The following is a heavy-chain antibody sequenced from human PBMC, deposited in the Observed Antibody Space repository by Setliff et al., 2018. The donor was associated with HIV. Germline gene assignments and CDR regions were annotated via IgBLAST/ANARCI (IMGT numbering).Heavy chain of an antibody. J-gene: IGHJ3*02. Sequence: TSETLSLTCAVSGYSISSGYYWGWIRQPPGKGLEWIGSIYHGGTTYSNPSLRSRVTISEDTSKNQFSLTLTSVTAADTAVYYCVRDPPLITYGPDHPFDIWGQGTRVTVSS. CDR1: GYSISSGYY. CDR2: IYHGGTT. CDR3: VRDPPLITYGPDHPFDI. V-gene: IGHV4-38-2*02. D-gene: IGHD3-10*01.